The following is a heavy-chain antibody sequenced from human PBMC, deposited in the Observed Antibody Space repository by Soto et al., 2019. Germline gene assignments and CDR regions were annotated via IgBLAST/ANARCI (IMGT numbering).Heavy chain of an antibody. V-gene: IGHV3-73*01. CDR3: TRQVATIYYGDYSLAFDI. Sequence: PGGSLRLSCAASGFTFSGSAMHWVRQASGKGLEWVGRIRSKANSYATAYAASVKGRFTISRDDSKNTAYLQMNSLKTEDTAVYYCTRQVATIYYGDYSLAFDIWGQGTMVTVS. D-gene: IGHD4-17*01. CDR2: IRSKANSYAT. J-gene: IGHJ3*02. CDR1: GFTFSGSA.